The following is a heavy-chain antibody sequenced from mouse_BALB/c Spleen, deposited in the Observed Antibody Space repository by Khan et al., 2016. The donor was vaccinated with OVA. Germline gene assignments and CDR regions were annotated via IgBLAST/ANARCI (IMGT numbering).Heavy chain of an antibody. V-gene: IGHV1-77*01. Sequence: QVQLQQSGAELARPGASVKLSCKASGYTFTDYYINWVKQRTGQGLEWIGEISPGSGDTYSNEKFKGKAILTADKSSSSVYMQLSSLTAEASAVYVCARRNYFGYTFAYWGQGTLVTVSA. D-gene: IGHD1-2*01. J-gene: IGHJ3*01. CDR1: GYTFTDYY. CDR2: ISPGSGDT. CDR3: ARRNYFGYTFAY.